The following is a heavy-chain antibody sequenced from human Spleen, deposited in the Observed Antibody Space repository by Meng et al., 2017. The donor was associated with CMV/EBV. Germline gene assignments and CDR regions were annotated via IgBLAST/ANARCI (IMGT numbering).Heavy chain of an antibody. CDR2: IYYSGST. V-gene: IGHV4-61*01. D-gene: IGHD4-11*01. J-gene: IGHJ4*02. CDR1: GGSVSSGSYY. CDR3: AREIVTTLDY. Sequence: SETLSLTCTVSGGSVSSGSYYWSWIRQPPGKGLEWIGYIYYSGSTNYNPSLKSRVSISVDTSKNQFSLKVSSVTAADTAVYYCAREIVTTLDYWGQGTLVTVSS.